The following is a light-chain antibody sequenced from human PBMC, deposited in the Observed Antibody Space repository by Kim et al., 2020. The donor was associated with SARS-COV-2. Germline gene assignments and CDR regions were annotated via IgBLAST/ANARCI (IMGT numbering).Light chain of an antibody. J-gene: IGLJ2*01. V-gene: IGLV3-1*01. CDR2: QDN. CDR3: QAWDSSTAV. CDR1: KLGDKS. Sequence: SYELTQPPSVSVSPGQTAIITCSGDKLGDKSACWYQQKPCQSPVLVIYQDNKRPSGIPERFSGSNSRNTATLTIRGTQALAEADYYCQAWDSSTAVFGGG.